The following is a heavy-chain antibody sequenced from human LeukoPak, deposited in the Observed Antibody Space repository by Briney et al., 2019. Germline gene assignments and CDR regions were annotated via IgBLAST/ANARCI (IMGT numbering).Heavy chain of an antibody. CDR2: IYYSGST. V-gene: IGHV4-39*01. CDR3: ARLGSHEVYYFYY. J-gene: IGHJ4*02. Sequence: SETLSLTCTVSGGSISSSSYYWGWIRQPPGKGLEWIGSIYYSGSTYYNPSLKSRGPLSVDTSKNQFSLKLSSVTAADTAVYYCARLGSHEVYYFYYWGQGTLVTVSS. CDR1: GGSISSSSYY. D-gene: IGHD3-16*01.